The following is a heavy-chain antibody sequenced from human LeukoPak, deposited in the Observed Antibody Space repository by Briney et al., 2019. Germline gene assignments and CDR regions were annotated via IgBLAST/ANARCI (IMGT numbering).Heavy chain of an antibody. CDR2: IYTSGST. CDR1: GGSISSGNYY. CDR3: ARVSRYYGSGTYYNYYYYYMDV. Sequence: PSQTLSLTCTVSGGSISSGNYYWTWIRQPAGKGLELIGRIYTSGSTSYNPSLKSRVTISVDTSRNQFSLKLSSVTAADTAVYFCARVSRYYGSGTYYNYYYYYMDVWGKGTTVTISS. J-gene: IGHJ6*03. D-gene: IGHD3-10*01. V-gene: IGHV4-61*02.